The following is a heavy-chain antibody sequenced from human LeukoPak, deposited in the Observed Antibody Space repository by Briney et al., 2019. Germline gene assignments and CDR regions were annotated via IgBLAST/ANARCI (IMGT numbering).Heavy chain of an antibody. J-gene: IGHJ4*02. CDR3: ARDPDSRGTEPPFFDH. CDR2: ISRSGSYI. CDR1: GCDITAYT. Sequence: GGSLRLSCSGSGCDITAYTVTWVRQVPGKSLEWVSSISRSGSYIHYAPSVKGRFTISRDNAKWSVYLQMKSLRADDTALYYCARDPDSRGTEPPFFDHWGRGTLVTVSS. V-gene: IGHV3-21*01. D-gene: IGHD3-22*01.